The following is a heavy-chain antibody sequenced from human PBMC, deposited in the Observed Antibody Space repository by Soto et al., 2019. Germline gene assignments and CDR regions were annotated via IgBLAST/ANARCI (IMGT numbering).Heavy chain of an antibody. J-gene: IGHJ4*02. Sequence: EVQLLESGGGVVQPGGSLRLSCVASGFNFKKFAMAWVRQAPGEGLEWVSGISCCGGSTSYADSVKGRFSTARDDSKNTLSLHMNGVRVEDTAQYFCAKADGEQWLIPHLDNWGQGTLVTVS. V-gene: IGHV3-23*01. D-gene: IGHD6-19*01. CDR1: GFNFKKFA. CDR2: ISCCGGST. CDR3: AKADGEQWLIPHLDN.